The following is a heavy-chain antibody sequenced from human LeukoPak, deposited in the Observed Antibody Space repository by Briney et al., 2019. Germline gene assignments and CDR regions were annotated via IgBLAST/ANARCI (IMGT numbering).Heavy chain of an antibody. CDR2: IYYSGST. CDR3: ARRGAYSGNDLAWYFDL. D-gene: IGHD5-12*01. CDR1: GGFISSYY. Sequence: SETLSLTCTVSGGFISSYYWSWIRQPPGKGLEWIGYIYYSGSTSYNPSLKSRVTMSADTSKNQFSLRLSSVTAADTAVYYCARRGAYSGNDLAWYFDLWGRGTLATVSS. J-gene: IGHJ2*01. V-gene: IGHV4-59*08.